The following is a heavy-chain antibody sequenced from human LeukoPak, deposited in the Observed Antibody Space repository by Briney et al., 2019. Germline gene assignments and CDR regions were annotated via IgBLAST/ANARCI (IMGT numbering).Heavy chain of an antibody. V-gene: IGHV3-74*01. D-gene: IGHD5-18*01. Sequence: PGGSLRLSCAASGFTFSPYWMHWVRQAPGKGLVWVSRIDSDGSSTTYADSVKGRFTISRDNAENTLYLQMNSLRAEDTAVYYCARASYRYSYENYYMDVWGKGTTVTVSS. CDR2: IDSDGSST. J-gene: IGHJ6*03. CDR1: GFTFSPYW. CDR3: ARASYRYSYENYYMDV.